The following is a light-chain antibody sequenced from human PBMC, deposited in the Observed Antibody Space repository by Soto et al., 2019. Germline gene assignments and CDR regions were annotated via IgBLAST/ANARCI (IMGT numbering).Light chain of an antibody. CDR1: HILLHSNGYNY. V-gene: IGKV2-28*01. Sequence: DIVMTQSPLSLPVTPGEPASISCSSSHILLHSNGYNYLDWYLQKPGQSPQLLIYLGSNRATGIPARFSGSGSGTEFTLTISSLQSEDFAVYYCQQYNDWPRTFGQGTKVDIK. J-gene: IGKJ1*01. CDR3: QQYNDWPRT. CDR2: LGS.